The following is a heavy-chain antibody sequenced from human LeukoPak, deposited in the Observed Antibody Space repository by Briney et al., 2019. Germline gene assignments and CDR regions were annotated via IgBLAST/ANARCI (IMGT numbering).Heavy chain of an antibody. CDR3: ARMYRPYYFDY. J-gene: IGHJ4*02. D-gene: IGHD1-26*01. CDR2: INPSGGST. CDR1: GYTFTSYY. Sequence: VASVKVSCKASGYTFTSYYMHWVRQARGQGLEWMGIINPSGGSTSYAQKFQGRVTMTRDTSTSTVYMELSSLRSEDTAVYYCARMYRPYYFDYWGQGTLVTVSS. V-gene: IGHV1-46*01.